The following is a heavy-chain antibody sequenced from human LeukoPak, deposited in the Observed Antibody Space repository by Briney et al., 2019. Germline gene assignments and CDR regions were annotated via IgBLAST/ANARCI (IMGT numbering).Heavy chain of an antibody. CDR3: ARDQNKYDSSGYYYYQYGMDV. J-gene: IGHJ6*02. V-gene: IGHV4-30-4*01. Sequence: SETLSLTCTVSGGSISSGDYYWTWLRQPPGKGLEWIGYIYYSGSTHYNPSLKSRVSISVDTAKNQFSLNLSSVTAADTAVYYCARDQNKYDSSGYYYYQYGMDVWGQGTTVTVSS. CDR1: GGSISSGDYY. CDR2: IYYSGST. D-gene: IGHD3-22*01.